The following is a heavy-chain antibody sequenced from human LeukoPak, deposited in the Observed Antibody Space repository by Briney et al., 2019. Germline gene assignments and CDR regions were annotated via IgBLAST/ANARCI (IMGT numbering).Heavy chain of an antibody. J-gene: IGHJ4*02. V-gene: IGHV1-18*04. Sequence: ASVKVSCKASGYTFTGYYMHWVRQAPGQGLEWMGWISAYNGNTNYAQKLQGRVTMTTDTSTSTAYMELRSLRSDDTAVYYCARDVRNDYGAPVDYWGQGTLVTVSS. CDR3: ARDVRNDYGAPVDY. D-gene: IGHD4-17*01. CDR2: ISAYNGNT. CDR1: GYTFTGYY.